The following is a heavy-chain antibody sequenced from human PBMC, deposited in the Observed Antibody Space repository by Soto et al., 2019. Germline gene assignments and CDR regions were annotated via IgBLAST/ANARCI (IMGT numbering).Heavy chain of an antibody. V-gene: IGHV3-48*02. Sequence: EVQLVESGGGLVQPGGSLRLSCVASGITFSSYSMNWVRPAPGKGLEWVSYINTNSRTIHYADSVKGRFTISRDNAKNSLYLQMNSLRDEDTAVYYCARDFAWAFDYWGQGTLLTVS. CDR3: ARDFAWAFDY. D-gene: IGHD2-21*01. CDR2: INTNSRTI. J-gene: IGHJ4*02. CDR1: GITFSSYS.